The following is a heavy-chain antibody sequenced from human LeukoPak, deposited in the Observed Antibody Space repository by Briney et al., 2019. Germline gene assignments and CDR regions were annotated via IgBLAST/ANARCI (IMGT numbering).Heavy chain of an antibody. CDR1: GLTFSSYA. CDR3: AKDGGIAAAGTGGGYFDY. J-gene: IGHJ4*02. Sequence: GGSLRLSCAASGLTFSSYAMSWVRQAPGKGLEWVSAISGSGGSTYYADSVKGRFTISRDNAKNSLNLQMNSLRAEDTALYYCAKDGGIAAAGTGGGYFDYWGQGTLVTVSS. D-gene: IGHD6-13*01. V-gene: IGHV3-23*01. CDR2: ISGSGGST.